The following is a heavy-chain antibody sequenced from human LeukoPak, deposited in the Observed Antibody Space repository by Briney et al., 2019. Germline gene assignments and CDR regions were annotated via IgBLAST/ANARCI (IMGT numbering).Heavy chain of an antibody. J-gene: IGHJ4*02. CDR3: ARERMGGYCSSTSCYENYFDY. D-gene: IGHD2-2*01. V-gene: IGHV1-2*02. CDR2: MNPNSGGT. CDR1: GYTFTGYY. Sequence: ASVKVSCKASGYTFTGYYMHWVRQAPGQGLEWMGWMNPNSGGTNYAQKFQGRVTMTRDTSISTAYMELSRLRSDDTAVYYCARERMGGYCSSTSCYENYFDYWGQGTLVTVSS.